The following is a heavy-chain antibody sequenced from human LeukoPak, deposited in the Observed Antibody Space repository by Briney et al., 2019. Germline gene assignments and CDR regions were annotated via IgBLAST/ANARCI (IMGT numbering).Heavy chain of an antibody. CDR1: GFTLSVYA. CDR3: TKDWSADY. CDR2: ISPDGSDT. Sequence: QPGGSLRLSCTASGFTLSVYAMTWVRQAPGKGLEWVSAISPDGSDTKYAGSVKGRSTISRDNSKKTLFLQMNSLRVEDTAVYYCTKDWSADYWGQRTLVTVSS. J-gene: IGHJ4*02. V-gene: IGHV3-23*01.